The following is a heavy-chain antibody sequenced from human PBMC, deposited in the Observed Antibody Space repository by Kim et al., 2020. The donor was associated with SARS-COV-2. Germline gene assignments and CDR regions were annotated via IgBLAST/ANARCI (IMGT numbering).Heavy chain of an antibody. Sequence: GGSLRLSCAASGFTFSSYGMHWVRQAPGEGLEWVAVISYDGGNEYYADSVKGRFTISRDNSKNTLYLQMNSLRAEDTAVYYCAKEGNKWLNYYYYAMDVWGQGTTVTVSS. J-gene: IGHJ6*02. V-gene: IGHV3-30*18. CDR1: GFTFSSYG. D-gene: IGHD6-19*01. CDR2: ISYDGGNE. CDR3: AKEGNKWLNYYYYAMDV.